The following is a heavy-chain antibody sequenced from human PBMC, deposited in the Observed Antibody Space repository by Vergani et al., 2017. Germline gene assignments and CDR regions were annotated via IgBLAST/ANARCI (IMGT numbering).Heavy chain of an antibody. J-gene: IGHJ1*01. Sequence: QVQLPESGPGLVKPSETLSLTCTVSGVSIGSNSYYWGWLRQPPGKGLEWIGTIYYTGTTYYNEAHKSRLTISVDTSKNQFSLNLTSVTAADTAVYYCTRHGRSGWAGYFQHWGQGTLVTASS. D-gene: IGHD6-19*01. CDR3: TRHGRSGWAGYFQH. CDR1: GVSIGSNSYY. CDR2: IYYTGTT. V-gene: IGHV4-39*01.